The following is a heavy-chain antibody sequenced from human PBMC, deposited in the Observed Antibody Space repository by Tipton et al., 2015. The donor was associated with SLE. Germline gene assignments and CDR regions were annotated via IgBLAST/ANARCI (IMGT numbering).Heavy chain of an antibody. Sequence: QLVQSGAEVKKPGESLKISCKGSGYSFTSYWIGWVRQMPGKGLEWMGRLDPTDSYTHYSPSFQGHITISADKSISTAYLHWSSLKASDTAMYYCAGDLDGDRDVFDMRGQGTKVTVSS. CDR3: AGDLDGDRDVFDM. V-gene: IGHV5-10-1*01. CDR2: LDPTDSYT. D-gene: IGHD7-27*01. CDR1: GYSFTSYW. J-gene: IGHJ3*02.